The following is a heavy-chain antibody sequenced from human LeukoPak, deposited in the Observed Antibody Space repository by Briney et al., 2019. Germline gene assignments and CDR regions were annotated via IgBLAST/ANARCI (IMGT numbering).Heavy chain of an antibody. CDR1: GFNFSAYN. Sequence: PGGSLRLSCAASGFNFSAYNMNWVRQAPGGGLEWVANIEQDGSEKYYVDSVKGRFTISRDNAKNSLYLQMNSLRAEDTAVYYCARVNLPVVVVAATHYYFDYWGQGTPVTVSS. V-gene: IGHV3-7*01. CDR3: ARVNLPVVVVAATHYYFDY. CDR2: IEQDGSEK. J-gene: IGHJ4*02. D-gene: IGHD2-15*01.